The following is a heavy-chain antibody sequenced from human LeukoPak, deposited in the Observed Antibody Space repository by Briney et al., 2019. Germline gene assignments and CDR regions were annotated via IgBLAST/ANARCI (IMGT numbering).Heavy chain of an antibody. D-gene: IGHD3-9*01. CDR1: GYRFTSYW. V-gene: IGHV5-10-1*01. CDR2: IDPSDSYT. CDR3: ARAIRNYDILTGYLYYFDY. Sequence: GESLKISCKGSGYRFTSYWISWVRQMPGKGLEWMGRIDPSDSYTNYSPSFQGHVTISADKSISTTYLQWSSLKASDTAMYYCARAIRNYDILTGYLYYFDYWGQGTLVTVSS. J-gene: IGHJ4*02.